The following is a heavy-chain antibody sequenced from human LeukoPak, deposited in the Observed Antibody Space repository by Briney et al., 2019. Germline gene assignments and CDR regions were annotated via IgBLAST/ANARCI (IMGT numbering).Heavy chain of an antibody. D-gene: IGHD6-19*01. J-gene: IGHJ5*02. CDR3: AKPISGGLAVSADWFDP. CDR2: INANGINT. CDR1: GFAFNFYA. Sequence: GGSLRLSCAASGFAFNFYAMSWVRQAPEKGLQWVSTINANGINTYYGASVRGRFTISRDNSKDTLYLQLDSLRAEDTAIYFCAKPISGGLAVSADWFDPWGQGTLVIVSS. V-gene: IGHV3-23*01.